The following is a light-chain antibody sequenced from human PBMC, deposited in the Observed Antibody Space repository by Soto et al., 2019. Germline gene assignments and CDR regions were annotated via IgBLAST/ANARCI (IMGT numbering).Light chain of an antibody. CDR1: SSDVGSYNL. CDR3: CSYAGSNWV. Sequence: QAVVTQPASVSGSPGQSITISCTGTSSDVGSYNLVSWYQQHPGKAPKLMIYEVSKRPSGVSNRFSGSKSGNTASLTISGLQAEDEADYYCCSYAGSNWVFGGGTKLTVL. CDR2: EVS. J-gene: IGLJ3*02. V-gene: IGLV2-23*02.